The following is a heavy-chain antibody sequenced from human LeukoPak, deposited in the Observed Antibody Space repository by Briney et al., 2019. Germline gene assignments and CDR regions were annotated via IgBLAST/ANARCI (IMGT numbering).Heavy chain of an antibody. D-gene: IGHD6-6*01. J-gene: IGHJ4*02. V-gene: IGHV1-46*01. CDR3: ARDYSSSRDWDY. Sequence: ASVKVSCKASGYTFTSYYMHWVRQAPGQGLEWMGIINPSGGSTSYAQKFQGRVTMTTDTSTSTAYMELRSLRSDDTAVYYCARDYSSSRDWDYWGQGTLVTVSS. CDR2: INPSGGST. CDR1: GYTFTSYY.